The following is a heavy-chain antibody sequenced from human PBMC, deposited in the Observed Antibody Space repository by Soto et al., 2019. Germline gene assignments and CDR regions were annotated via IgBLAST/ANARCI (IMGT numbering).Heavy chain of an antibody. Sequence: ASVKVSCKASGYTFTAYYIHWVRQAPGQGLEWMGWINPNGGGTKYAQKFQGKVTMTRDTSINTAYMELTRLTSDDTAVYYCARAVHTMIQGVRFRVDQWGQGTLVTVSS. V-gene: IGHV1-2*02. J-gene: IGHJ4*02. CDR2: INPNGGGT. D-gene: IGHD3-10*01. CDR3: ARAVHTMIQGVRFRVDQ. CDR1: GYTFTAYY.